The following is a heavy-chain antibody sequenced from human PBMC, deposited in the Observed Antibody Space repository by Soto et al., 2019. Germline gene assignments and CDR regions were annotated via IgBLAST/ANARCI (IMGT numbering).Heavy chain of an antibody. CDR1: GFTFSSYW. D-gene: IGHD5-18*01. J-gene: IGHJ6*02. Sequence: GGSLRLSCAASGFTFSSYWMHWVRQAPGKELVRVSRINSDGSSTSYADSVKGRFTISRDNAKNTLYLQMNSLRAEDTAVYYCASSGYSDGKGYYYGMDVWGQGTTVTVSS. CDR3: ASSGYSDGKGYYYGMDV. V-gene: IGHV3-74*01. CDR2: INSDGSST.